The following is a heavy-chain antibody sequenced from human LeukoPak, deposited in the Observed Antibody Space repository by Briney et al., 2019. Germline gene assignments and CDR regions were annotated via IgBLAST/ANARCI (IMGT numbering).Heavy chain of an antibody. CDR1: GGSISSYY. Sequence: SETLPLTCTVSGGSISSYYWSWIRQPPGKGLEWIGYIYYSGSTNYNPSLKSRVTISVDTSKNQFSLKLTSVTAADTAVYYCARVSGYDSGFIYYFDYWGQGTLVTVSS. J-gene: IGHJ4*02. CDR3: ARVSGYDSGFIYYFDY. V-gene: IGHV4-59*12. D-gene: IGHD5-12*01. CDR2: IYYSGST.